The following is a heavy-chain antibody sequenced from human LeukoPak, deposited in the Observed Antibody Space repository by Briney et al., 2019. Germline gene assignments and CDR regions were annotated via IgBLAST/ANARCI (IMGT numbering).Heavy chain of an antibody. V-gene: IGHV3-23*01. CDR1: GFTFSSYA. J-gene: IGHJ6*02. CDR3: AKVIEPGRIHYYYYGMDV. CDR2: ISGSGGST. Sequence: GGSLRLSCAASGFTFSSYAMSWVRQAPGKGLEWVSAISGSGGSTYYADSVKGRFTISRDNSKNTLYLQMNSLRAEGTAVYYCAKVIEPGRIHYYYYGMDVWGQGTTVTVSS.